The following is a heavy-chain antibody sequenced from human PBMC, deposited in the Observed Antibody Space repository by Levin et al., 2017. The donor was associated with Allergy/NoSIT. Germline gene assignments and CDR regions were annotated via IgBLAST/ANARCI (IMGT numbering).Heavy chain of an antibody. CDR3: ARDYSLTGTTANDY. D-gene: IGHD1-7*01. V-gene: IGHV1-2*06. CDR1: GYTFTGYY. J-gene: IGHJ4*02. CDR2: INPNSGGT. Sequence: GASVKVSCKASGYTFTGYYMHWVRQAPGQGLEWMGRINPNSGGTNYAQKFQGRVTMTRDTSISTAYMELSRLRSDDTAVYYCARDYSLTGTTANDYWGQGTLVTVSS.